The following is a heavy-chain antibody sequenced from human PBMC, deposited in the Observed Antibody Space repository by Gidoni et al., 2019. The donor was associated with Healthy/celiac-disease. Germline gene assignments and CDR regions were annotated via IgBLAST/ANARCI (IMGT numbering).Heavy chain of an antibody. J-gene: IGHJ5*02. CDR3: ARDSASYGDYEDTNWFDP. Sequence: EVQLVESGGGLVKPGGSLRLSCAASGFPFSRYSMNWVRQAPGKGLEWVSSISSSSSYIYYADSVKGRFTISRDNAKNSLYLQMNSLRAEDTAVYYCARDSASYGDYEDTNWFDPWGQGTLVTVSS. CDR1: GFPFSRYS. CDR2: ISSSSSYI. D-gene: IGHD4-17*01. V-gene: IGHV3-21*01.